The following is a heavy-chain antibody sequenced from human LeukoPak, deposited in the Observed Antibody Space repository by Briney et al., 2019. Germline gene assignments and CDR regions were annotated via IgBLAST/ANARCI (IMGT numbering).Heavy chain of an antibody. J-gene: IGHJ6*02. CDR2: TYNSGST. CDR1: GGSIRSSY. V-gene: IGHV4-59*01. Sequence: SETLSLTCTVSGGSIRSSYWSWIRQPPGKGLEWIGCTYNSGSTKYNPSPKSRVTISEDTSKNQFSLKLSSVTAADAAVYYCARASPGAIFYYGMDVWGQGTTVTVSS. D-gene: IGHD3-9*01. CDR3: ARASPGAIFYYGMDV.